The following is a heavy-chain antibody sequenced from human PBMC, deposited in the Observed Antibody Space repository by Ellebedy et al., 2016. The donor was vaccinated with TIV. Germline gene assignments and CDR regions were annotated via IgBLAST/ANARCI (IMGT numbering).Heavy chain of an antibody. Sequence: AASVKVSCKDSGGTFSSYSMIWVRQAPGQGLEWMGGIIPFFGTPDYAQSFQGRVTITADTSTSTAYMELSSLRSEDTAVYYCARGTYSSSWYGMDLWGQGTPVTVSS. D-gene: IGHD6-13*01. J-gene: IGHJ4*02. CDR3: ARGTYSSSWYGMDL. CDR2: IIPFFGTP. CDR1: GGTFSSYS. V-gene: IGHV1-69*06.